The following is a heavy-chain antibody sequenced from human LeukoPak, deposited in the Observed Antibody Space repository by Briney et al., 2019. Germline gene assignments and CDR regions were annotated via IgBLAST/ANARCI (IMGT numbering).Heavy chain of an antibody. D-gene: IGHD4-17*01. CDR2: IKSKTDGGTT. CDR3: TTDRPYTVTTRYYYYYMDV. CDR1: GFTFSNAW. V-gene: IGHV3-15*01. J-gene: IGHJ6*03. Sequence: PGGSLRLSCAASGFTFSNAWMSWVRQAPGKGLEWVGRIKSKTDGGTTDYAAPVKGRFTISRDDSKNTLYLQMNSLKTEDTAVYYCTTDRPYTVTTRYYYYYMDVWGKGTTVTVSS.